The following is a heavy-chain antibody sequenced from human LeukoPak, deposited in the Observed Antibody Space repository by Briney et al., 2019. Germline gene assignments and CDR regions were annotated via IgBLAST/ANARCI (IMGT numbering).Heavy chain of an antibody. CDR3: ARDRSYYFDY. CDR2: IYTSGST. Sequence: SQTLSLTCTVSGGSISSGSYYWSWIRQPAGKGLEWIGRIYTSGSTNYNPSLKSRVTISVDTSKNQFSLKLSSVTAADTAVYYCARDRSYYFDYWGQGTLVTVSS. CDR1: GGSISSGSYY. J-gene: IGHJ4*02. V-gene: IGHV4-61*02.